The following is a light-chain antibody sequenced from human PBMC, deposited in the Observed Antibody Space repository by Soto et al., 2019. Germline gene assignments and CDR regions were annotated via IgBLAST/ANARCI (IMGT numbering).Light chain of an antibody. CDR3: YSFTGISTSLFV. J-gene: IGLJ1*01. CDR1: SRDIGTSNL. CDR2: EVT. Sequence: QSVLTQPASVSGSPGQSITISCTGTSRDIGTSNLVSWYQQYPGKAPKLMIYEVTKRPSGISYRFSGPKSGNTASLTISGLQPEDEADYYSYSFTGISTSLFVFGTG. V-gene: IGLV2-23*02.